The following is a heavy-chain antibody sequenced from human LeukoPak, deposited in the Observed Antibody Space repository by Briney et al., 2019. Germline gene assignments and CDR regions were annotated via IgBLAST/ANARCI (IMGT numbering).Heavy chain of an antibody. D-gene: IGHD1-26*01. J-gene: IGHJ3*02. CDR3: TTPSGSYWKAFDI. V-gene: IGHV3-15*01. Sequence: GGSLRLFCAASGFTFSNAWMSWVRQAPGKGLEWFGRIRSKTDGGTTDYAAPVKGRFTISRDDSKNTLYLQRNSLKAEDTAVYYCTTPSGSYWKAFDIWGQGTMVTVSP. CDR2: IRSKTDGGTT. CDR1: GFTFSNAW.